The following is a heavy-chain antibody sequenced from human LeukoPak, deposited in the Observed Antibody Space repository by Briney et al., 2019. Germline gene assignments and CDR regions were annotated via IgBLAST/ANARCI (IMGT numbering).Heavy chain of an antibody. V-gene: IGHV3-30*03. CDR1: GFIFSAYS. CDR3: ARADFWYYYMDV. Sequence: GGSLRLSCAASGFIFSAYSMHWVRQAPGKGLEWVAVISYDGSNKYYADSVKGRFTISRDNSKNTLYLQMNSLRAEDTAVYYCARADFWYYYMDVWGKGTTVTVSS. CDR2: ISYDGSNK. J-gene: IGHJ6*03. D-gene: IGHD3-3*01.